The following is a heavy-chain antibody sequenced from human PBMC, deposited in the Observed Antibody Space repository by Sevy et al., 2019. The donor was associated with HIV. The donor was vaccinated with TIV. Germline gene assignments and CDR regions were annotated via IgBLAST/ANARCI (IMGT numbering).Heavy chain of an antibody. CDR2: FDPEDGET. J-gene: IGHJ4*02. D-gene: IGHD3-22*01. CDR3: ATHSYYYDSSGTAYYFEY. CDR1: GYTLTELS. V-gene: IGHV1-24*01. Sequence: ASVMVSCKVSGYTLTELSMHWVRQAPGKGLEWMGGFDPEDGETIHAQKFQGRVTMTEDTSTDTAYMELGSLRSEDTAVYYCATHSYYYDSSGTAYYFEYWGQGTLVTVSS.